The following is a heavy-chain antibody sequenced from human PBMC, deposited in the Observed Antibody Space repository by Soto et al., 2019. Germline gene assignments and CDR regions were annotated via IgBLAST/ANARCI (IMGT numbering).Heavy chain of an antibody. Sequence: QVQLVESGGGVVQPGRSLRLSCAASGFTFSSYGMHWVRQAPGKGLEWVAVIWYDGSNKYYADSVKGRFTISRDNSKNTLYLQMNSLRAEDTAVYYCARVTDDSSGFADYGMDVWGQGTTVTVSS. CDR3: ARVTDDSSGFADYGMDV. V-gene: IGHV3-33*01. D-gene: IGHD3-22*01. CDR2: IWYDGSNK. J-gene: IGHJ6*02. CDR1: GFTFSSYG.